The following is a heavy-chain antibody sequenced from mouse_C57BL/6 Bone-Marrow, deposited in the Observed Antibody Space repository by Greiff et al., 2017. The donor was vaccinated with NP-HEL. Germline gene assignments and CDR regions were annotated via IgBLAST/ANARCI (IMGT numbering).Heavy chain of an antibody. J-gene: IGHJ1*03. CDR2: GQGLEWFG. D-gene: IGHD1-1*01. Sequence: VQLQQSGPELARPWASVKISCQAFYTFSRRVHFAIRDTNYWMQWVKQRPGQGLEWFGAIYPGNGDTSYNQKFKGKATLTADKSSSTAYMQLSSLTSEDSAVYYCAWYYYGSNDGYFDVWGTGTTVTVSS. V-gene: IGHV1-87*01. CDR3: SEDSAVYYCAWYYYGSNDGYFDV. CDR1: YTFSRRVH.